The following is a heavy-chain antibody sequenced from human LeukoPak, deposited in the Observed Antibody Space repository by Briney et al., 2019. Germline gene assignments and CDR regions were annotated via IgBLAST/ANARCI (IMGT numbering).Heavy chain of an antibody. J-gene: IGHJ4*02. D-gene: IGHD2-2*01. Sequence: SETLSLTCAVYGGSFSGYYWSWIRQPPGKGLEWIGEINHSGSTNYNPSLKSRVTISVGTSKNQFSLKLGSVTAADTAVYYCARAPYCSSTSCYYYDFDYWGQGTLVTVSS. V-gene: IGHV4-34*01. CDR2: INHSGST. CDR1: GGSFSGYY. CDR3: ARAPYCSSTSCYYYDFDY.